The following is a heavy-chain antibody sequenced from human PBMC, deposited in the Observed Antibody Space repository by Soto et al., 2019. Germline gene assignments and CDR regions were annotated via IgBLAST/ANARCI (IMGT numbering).Heavy chain of an antibody. CDR1: GFTFSSYG. Sequence: PGGSLRLSCAASGFTFSSYGMHWVRQAPGRGLEWVAYITSGGDNIYYADSVKGRFTISRDNGKNSLFLQMNSLRDEDTAVYYCTTTLGYCSTSCPWGQGSLVTVSS. CDR3: TTTLGYCSTSCP. D-gene: IGHD2-2*01. V-gene: IGHV3-48*02. CDR2: ITSGGDNI. J-gene: IGHJ5*02.